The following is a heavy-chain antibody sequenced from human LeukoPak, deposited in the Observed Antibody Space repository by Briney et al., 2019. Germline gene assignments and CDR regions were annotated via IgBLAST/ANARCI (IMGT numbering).Heavy chain of an antibody. Sequence: SVKVSCKASGGTFSSYTISWVRQAPGQGLEWMGRIIPILGIANYAQKFQGRVTITADKSTSTAYMELSSLRSEDTAVYYCAGGRTTVTPYYYYMDVWGKGTTVTVSS. V-gene: IGHV1-69*02. CDR3: AGGRTTVTPYYYYMDV. D-gene: IGHD4-11*01. CDR1: GGTFSSYT. CDR2: IIPILGIA. J-gene: IGHJ6*03.